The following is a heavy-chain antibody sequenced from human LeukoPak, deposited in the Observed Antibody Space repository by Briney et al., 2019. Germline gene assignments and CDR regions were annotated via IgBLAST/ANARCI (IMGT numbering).Heavy chain of an antibody. CDR1: GFTVSSNY. J-gene: IGHJ4*02. V-gene: IGHV3-66*01. CDR2: IYSGGST. CDR3: ARDATMVRGVIQPADY. Sequence: GGSLRLSCAASGFTVSSNYMSWVRQAPGKGLEWVSVIYSGGSTYYADSVKGRFTISRDNSKNTLYLQMNSLRAEDTAVYYCARDATMVRGVIQPADYWGQGTLVTVSS. D-gene: IGHD3-10*01.